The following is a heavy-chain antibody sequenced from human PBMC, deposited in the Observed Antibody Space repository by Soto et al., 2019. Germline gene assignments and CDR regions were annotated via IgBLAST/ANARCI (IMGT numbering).Heavy chain of an antibody. V-gene: IGHV1-18*01. CDR3: EREYSRPLYYYYYGMDV. CDR1: GYTFTSYG. D-gene: IGHD6-13*01. CDR2: ISAYNGNT. Sequence: ASVKVSCKASGYTFTSYGISWVRQAPGQGLEWMGWISAYNGNTNYAQKLQARVTMTTDTSSSTAYMELRSLRSDETDVYYCEREYSRPLYYYYYGMDVWGQGTTVTVSS. J-gene: IGHJ6*02.